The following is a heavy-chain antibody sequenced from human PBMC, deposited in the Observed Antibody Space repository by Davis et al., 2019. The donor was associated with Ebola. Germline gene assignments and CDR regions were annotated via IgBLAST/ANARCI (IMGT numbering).Heavy chain of an antibody. CDR3: ARVRFGDTAVDY. Sequence: PGGSLRLSCAASGFTFSSYDMHRVRQGTGKGLEWVSAIGTAGDTYYPGSVKGRFTISRENAKNSLYLQMNSLRAEDTAVYYCARVRFGDTAVDYWGQGTLVTVSS. J-gene: IGHJ4*02. CDR1: GFTFSSYD. V-gene: IGHV3-13*01. D-gene: IGHD5-18*01. CDR2: IGTAGDT.